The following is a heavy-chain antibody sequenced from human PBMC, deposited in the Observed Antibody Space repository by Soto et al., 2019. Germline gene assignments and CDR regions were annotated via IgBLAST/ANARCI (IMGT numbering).Heavy chain of an antibody. CDR1: GGSISSGGYY. J-gene: IGHJ6*03. Sequence: NPSETLSLTCTVSGGSISSGGYYWSWIRQHPGKGLEWIGYIYYSGSTYYNPSLKSRVTISVDTSKNQFSLKLSSVTAADTAVYYCSISFCVAAAGRFYVCGKGSPVT. D-gene: IGHD6-13*01. CDR3: SISFCVAAAGRFYV. V-gene: IGHV4-31*03. CDR2: IYYSGST.